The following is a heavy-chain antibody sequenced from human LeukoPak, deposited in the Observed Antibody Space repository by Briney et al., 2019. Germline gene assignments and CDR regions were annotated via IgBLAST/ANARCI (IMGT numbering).Heavy chain of an antibody. J-gene: IGHJ6*02. Sequence: GGSLRLSCAASGFTFSSYSMNWVRQAPGKGLEWVSSISSSSSYIYYADSVKGRFTISRDSAKNSLYLQMNSLRAEDTAVYYCARDLISVAGMATMGPYYYYYYGMDVWGQGTTVTVSS. V-gene: IGHV3-21*01. CDR3: ARDLISVAGMATMGPYYYYYYGMDV. CDR1: GFTFSSYS. CDR2: ISSSSSYI. D-gene: IGHD5-24*01.